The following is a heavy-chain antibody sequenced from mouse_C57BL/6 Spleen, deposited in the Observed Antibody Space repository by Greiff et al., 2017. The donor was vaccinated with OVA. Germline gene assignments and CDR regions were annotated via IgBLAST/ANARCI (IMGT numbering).Heavy chain of an antibody. CDR2: IYPSDSET. V-gene: IGHV1-61*01. CDR3: ARLGYYGRTDV. CDR1: GYTFTSYW. D-gene: IGHD1-2*01. J-gene: IGHJ1*03. Sequence: QVQLQQPGAELVRPGSSVKLSCKASGYTFTSYWMDWVKQRPGQGLEWIGNIYPSDSETHYNQKFKDKATLTVDKSSSTAYMQLSSLTSEDSAVYYCARLGYYGRTDVWGTGTTVTVSS.